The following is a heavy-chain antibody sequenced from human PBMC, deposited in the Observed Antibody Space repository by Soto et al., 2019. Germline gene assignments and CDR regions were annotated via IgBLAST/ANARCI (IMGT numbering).Heavy chain of an antibody. D-gene: IGHD2-15*01. J-gene: IGHJ4*02. CDR3: AHRPGYCSGGSCYYFDY. Sequence: SGPTLVKPTHTLTLTCTFSGFSLSTSGVGVGWIRQPPGKALEWLALIYWNDDKRYSPSLKSRLTITKDTSQNQVVLTMTNMDPVDTAAYYCAHRPGYCSGGSCYYFDYWGQGTLVTVSS. CDR1: GFSLSTSGVG. V-gene: IGHV2-5*01. CDR2: IYWNDDK.